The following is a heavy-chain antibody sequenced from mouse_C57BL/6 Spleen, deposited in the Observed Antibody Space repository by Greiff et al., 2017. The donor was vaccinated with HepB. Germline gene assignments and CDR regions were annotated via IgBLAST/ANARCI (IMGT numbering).Heavy chain of an antibody. CDR3: ARGEEDLDYDYFDY. CDR2: ISYDGSN. V-gene: IGHV3-6*01. J-gene: IGHJ2*01. CDR1: GYSITSGYY. Sequence: VQLKESGPGLVKPSQSLSLTCSVTGYSITSGYYWNWIRQFPGNKLEWMGYISYDGSNNYNPSLKNRISITRDTSKNQFFLKLNSVTTEDTATYYWARGEEDLDYDYFDYWGQGTTLTVSS. D-gene: IGHD2-4*01.